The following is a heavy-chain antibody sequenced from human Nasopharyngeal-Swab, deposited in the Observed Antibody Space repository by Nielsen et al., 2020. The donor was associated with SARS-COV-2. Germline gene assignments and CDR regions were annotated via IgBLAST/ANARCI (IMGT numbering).Heavy chain of an antibody. CDR2: IYYSGST. V-gene: IGHV4-39*07. CDR3: VGSSWYGDYYYYYGMDV. J-gene: IGHJ6*02. Sequence: GSLRLSCTVSGGSISSSSYYWGWIRQPPGKGLEWIGSIYYSGSTYYNPSLKSRVTISVDTSKNQFSLKLSSVTAADTAVYYCVGSSWYGDYYYYYGMDVWGQGITVTVSS. CDR1: GGSISSSSYY. D-gene: IGHD6-13*01.